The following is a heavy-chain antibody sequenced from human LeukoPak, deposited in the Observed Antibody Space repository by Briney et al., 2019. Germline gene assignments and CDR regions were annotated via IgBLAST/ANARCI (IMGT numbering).Heavy chain of an antibody. Sequence: PSETLSLTCTVCGGSISSYYWSWIRQPAGKGLEWIGRIYTSGSTNYKPSLKSRVTMSVDTSKNQFSLKLSSVTAADTAVYYCARLGYSSGYFDYWGQGTLVTVSS. CDR3: ARLGYSSGYFDY. CDR1: GGSISSYY. V-gene: IGHV4-4*07. D-gene: IGHD5-18*01. J-gene: IGHJ4*02. CDR2: IYTSGST.